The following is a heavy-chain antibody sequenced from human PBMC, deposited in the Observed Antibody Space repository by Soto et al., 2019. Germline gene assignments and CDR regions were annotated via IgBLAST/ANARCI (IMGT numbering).Heavy chain of an antibody. Sequence: PGESLKISCNGSGYSFTSYWIGWVRQMPGKGLEWMGIIYPGDSDTRYSPSFQGQVTISADKSISTAYLQWSSLKASDTAMYYCARTPRGGEASPYYYYYYGMDVWGQGTTVTVSS. V-gene: IGHV5-51*01. J-gene: IGHJ6*02. CDR3: ARTPRGGEASPYYYYYYGMDV. CDR2: IYPGDSDT. D-gene: IGHD2-15*01. CDR1: GYSFTSYW.